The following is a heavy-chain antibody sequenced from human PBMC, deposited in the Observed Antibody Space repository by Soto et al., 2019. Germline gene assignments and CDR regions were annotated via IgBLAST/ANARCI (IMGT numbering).Heavy chain of an antibody. CDR2: IKTDGSSS. D-gene: IGHD2-21*01. CDR1: GSSFSYYW. J-gene: IGHJ4*02. CDR3: ARAGEGFDY. Sequence: EVQLVESGGGLVQPGGSLRLSCAASGSSFSYYWMHWVRQAPGKGLVWVSRIKTDGSSSSYADSVKGRFTISRDNTKNTLYLQMNSLRVEDTAVYYCARAGEGFDYWGQGTLVTVSS. V-gene: IGHV3-74*01.